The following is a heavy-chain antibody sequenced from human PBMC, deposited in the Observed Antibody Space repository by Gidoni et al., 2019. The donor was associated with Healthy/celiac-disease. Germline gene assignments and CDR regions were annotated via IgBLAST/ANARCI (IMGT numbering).Heavy chain of an antibody. V-gene: IGHV3-33*01. J-gene: IGHJ4*02. Sequence: QLQLVQPGGGVVQPGRSLRLSCAASGFTFSSYGMHWVRQAPGKGLEWVAVIWYDGSNKYYADSVKGRFTISRDNSKNTLYLQMNSLGAEDTAVYYCARDEAQGVGVRVLDYWGQGTLVTVSS. CDR3: ARDEAQGVGVRVLDY. CDR2: IWYDGSNK. CDR1: GFTFSSYG. D-gene: IGHD1-1*01.